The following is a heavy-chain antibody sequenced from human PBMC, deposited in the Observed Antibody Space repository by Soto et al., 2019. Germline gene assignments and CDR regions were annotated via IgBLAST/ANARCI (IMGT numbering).Heavy chain of an antibody. CDR1: GGSISSGGYY. V-gene: IGHV4-31*03. J-gene: IGHJ4*02. D-gene: IGHD3-10*01. Sequence: SETLSLTCTVSGGSISSGGYYWSWIRQHPGKGLEWIGYIYYSGSTYYNPSLKIRVTISVDTSKNQFSLKLSSVTAADTAVYYCASSYYGSGSYSAIYFDYWGQGTLVTVSS. CDR3: ASSYYGSGSYSAIYFDY. CDR2: IYYSGST.